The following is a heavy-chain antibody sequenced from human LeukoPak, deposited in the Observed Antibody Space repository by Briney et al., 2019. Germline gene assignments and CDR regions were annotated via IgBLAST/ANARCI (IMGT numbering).Heavy chain of an antibody. V-gene: IGHV3-23*01. CDR1: GFTFSSYV. Sequence: GGSLRLSCAASGFTFSSYVMSWVRQAPGKGLEWVSAISGSGGSTYYADSVKGRFTISRDNSKNALYLQMNSLRAEDTAVYYCAKCILGPAFEDAFDIWGQGTMVTVSS. D-gene: IGHD3-3*02. J-gene: IGHJ3*02. CDR3: AKCILGPAFEDAFDI. CDR2: ISGSGGST.